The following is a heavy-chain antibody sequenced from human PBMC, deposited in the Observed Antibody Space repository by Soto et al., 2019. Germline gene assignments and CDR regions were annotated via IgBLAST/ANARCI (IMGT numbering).Heavy chain of an antibody. D-gene: IGHD3-10*01. CDR2: ISYDGSNK. CDR1: GFTFSSYG. Sequence: QVQLVESGGGVVQPGRSLRLSCAASGFTFSSYGMHWVRQAPGKGLEWVAVISYDGSNKYYADSVKGRFTISRDNSKNTLYLQMNSLRAEDTAVYYCTYYGNGELSKDPDYWGQGTLVTVSS. V-gene: IGHV3-30*03. CDR3: TYYGNGELSKDPDY. J-gene: IGHJ4*02.